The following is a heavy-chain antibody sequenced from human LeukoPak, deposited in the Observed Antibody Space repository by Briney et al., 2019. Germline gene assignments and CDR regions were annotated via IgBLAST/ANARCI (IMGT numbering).Heavy chain of an antibody. J-gene: IGHJ5*02. Sequence: SETLSLTCTVSGGSISSSSYYWGWIRQPPGKGLEWIGSIYYSGSTYYNPSLKSRFTISVDTSKNQFSLKLSSVTAADTAVYYCARLAVCGGDCPNWFDPWGQGTLVTVSS. D-gene: IGHD2-21*02. CDR3: ARLAVCGGDCPNWFDP. CDR2: IYYSGST. CDR1: GGSISSSSYY. V-gene: IGHV4-39*01.